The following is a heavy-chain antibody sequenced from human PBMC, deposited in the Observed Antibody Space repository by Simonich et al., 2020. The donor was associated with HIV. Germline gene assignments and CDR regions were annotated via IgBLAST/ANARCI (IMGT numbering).Heavy chain of an antibody. CDR3: ARHHELGMGWFDP. D-gene: IGHD7-27*01. CDR1: GGSFSSYY. Sequence: QVQLQQWGAGLLKPSETLSLTCAVYGGSFSSYYWSWIRQPPGKGLEWIGEINHSGTTNYNPSLKSRVTISVDTSKNQFSLKLSSVTAADTAVYYCARHHELGMGWFDPWGQGTLVTVSS. J-gene: IGHJ5*02. V-gene: IGHV4-34*01. CDR2: INHSGTT.